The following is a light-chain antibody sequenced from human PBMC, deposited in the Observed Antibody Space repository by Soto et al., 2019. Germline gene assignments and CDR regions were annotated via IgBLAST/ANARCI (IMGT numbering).Light chain of an antibody. J-gene: IGLJ1*01. V-gene: IGLV1-40*01. CDR3: QSYDSSLSAYV. CDR1: SSNIGAGYD. CDR2: GNI. Sequence: QSVLTQPPSVSGAPGQRVTISCAGSSSNIGAGYDIQWYQQVPGTAPKLLIYGNINRPSGVPDRFSGSKSGTSASLAITGLQPEDEADYYCQSYDSSLSAYVFGTGTKLTV.